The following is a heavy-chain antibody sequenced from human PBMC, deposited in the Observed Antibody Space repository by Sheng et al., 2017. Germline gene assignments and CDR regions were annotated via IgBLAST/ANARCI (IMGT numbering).Heavy chain of an antibody. CDR2: INHSGST. Sequence: QVQLQQWGAGLLKPSETLSLTCAVYGGSFSGYYWSWIRQPPGKGLEWIGEINHSGSTNYNPSLKSRVTISVDTSKNQFSLKLSSVTAADTAVYYCARRMHYYFDYWGQGTLVTVSS. V-gene: IGHV4-34*01. CDR1: GGSFSGYY. CDR3: ARRMHYYFDY. J-gene: IGHJ4*02.